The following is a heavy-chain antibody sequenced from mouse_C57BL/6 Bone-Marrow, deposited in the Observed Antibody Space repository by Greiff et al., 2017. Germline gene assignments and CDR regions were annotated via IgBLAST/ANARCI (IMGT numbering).Heavy chain of an antibody. Sequence: EVKLMESGGGLVQPGGSLSLSCAASGFTFTDYYMSWVRQPPGKALEWLGFIRNKANGYTTEYSASVKGRFTISRDNSQSILYLQMNALRADDSATYYWARSLTVFYYWGQGTTLTVSS. D-gene: IGHD4-1*01. V-gene: IGHV7-3*01. CDR3: ARSLTVFYY. CDR1: GFTFTDYY. CDR2: IRNKANGYTT. J-gene: IGHJ2*01.